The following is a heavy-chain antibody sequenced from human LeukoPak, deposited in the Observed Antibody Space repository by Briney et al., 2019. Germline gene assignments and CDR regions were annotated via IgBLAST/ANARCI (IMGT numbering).Heavy chain of an antibody. Sequence: GGSLRLSSAASGFTFKLYWMHWVRQVPGKRPVWVSRINDDGSDTIYADSVRGRFTISRDDAKNTVYLQMNSLRAEDTAVYYCAKNPVRGDGDSYYFDYWGQGTLVTVSS. CDR3: AKNPVRGDGDSYYFDY. J-gene: IGHJ4*02. D-gene: IGHD3-10*02. V-gene: IGHV3-74*01. CDR2: INDDGSDT. CDR1: GFTFKLYW.